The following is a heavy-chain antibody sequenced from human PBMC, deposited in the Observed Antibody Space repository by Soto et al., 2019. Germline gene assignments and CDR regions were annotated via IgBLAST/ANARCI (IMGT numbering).Heavy chain of an antibody. Sequence: WGTLRLSWAASGCTFSNYCRRWIRQSPGKGLEWVSLFDAGGNKMNYAASVKGRFTISRDNAKNTLYLQMNSLRAEDTAVYYCARGSNHFDYWGQGTLVTVSS. CDR1: GCTFSNYC. D-gene: IGHD4-4*01. V-gene: IGHV3-74*01. CDR2: FDAGGNKM. CDR3: ARGSNHFDY. J-gene: IGHJ4*02.